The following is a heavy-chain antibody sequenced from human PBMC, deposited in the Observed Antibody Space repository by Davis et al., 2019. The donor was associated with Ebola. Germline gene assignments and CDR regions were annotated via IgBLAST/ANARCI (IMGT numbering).Heavy chain of an antibody. V-gene: IGHV7-4-1*02. D-gene: IGHD3-16*01. J-gene: IGHJ4*02. Sequence: AASVKVSCKASGYTFTSYAMNWVRQAPGQGLEWMGWINTNTGNPTYAQGFTGRFVFSLDTSVDTAFLQINNLRAEDTAIYYCARGMGELALNWGQGTLATVSS. CDR1: GYTFTSYA. CDR3: ARGMGELALN. CDR2: INTNTGNP.